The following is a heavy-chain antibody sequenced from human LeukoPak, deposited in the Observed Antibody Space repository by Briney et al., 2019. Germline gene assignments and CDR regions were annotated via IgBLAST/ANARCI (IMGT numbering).Heavy chain of an antibody. CDR3: ARQGLHREQGPNDH. CDR1: GYSFTCSW. CDR2: IYPDDSDT. V-gene: IGHV5-51*01. D-gene: IGHD1-26*01. J-gene: IGHJ5*02. Sequence: GESLKISCKASGYSFTCSWIGWVRQMPGKGLEWMGIIYPDDSDTRYSPSFQGQVTISADKSISTAYLQWSSLKASDTAMYYCARQGLHREQGPNDHWGQGTLVTVSS.